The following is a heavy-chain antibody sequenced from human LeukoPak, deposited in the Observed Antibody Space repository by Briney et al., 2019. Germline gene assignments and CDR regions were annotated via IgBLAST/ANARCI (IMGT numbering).Heavy chain of an antibody. J-gene: IGHJ4*02. CDR3: SSGGGAQQLEGH. Sequence: ASVKVSCKASGYTFTSYGISWVRQAPGQGLEGVGWISPYDGNTNYAQNLQGRVTMTTDTSTSTAYMELRSLRSDDTAFYYCSSGGGAQQLEGHWGQGTLVTVSS. CDR1: GYTFTSYG. D-gene: IGHD6-13*01. CDR2: ISPYDGNT. V-gene: IGHV1-18*01.